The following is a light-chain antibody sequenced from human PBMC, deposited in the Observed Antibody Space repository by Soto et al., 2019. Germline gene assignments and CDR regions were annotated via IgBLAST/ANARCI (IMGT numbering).Light chain of an antibody. CDR1: SSNIGAGYD. V-gene: IGLV1-40*01. CDR3: QSYDRSLSGRV. Sequence: QSVLTQPPSVSGAPGQRVTISCTGSSSNIGAGYDVHWYQQLPGTAPKLLIYGNTNRPSGVPDRFSDSKSGTSASLAITGLQAEDEADYYCQSYDRSLSGRVFGGGTKLTVL. CDR2: GNT. J-gene: IGLJ3*02.